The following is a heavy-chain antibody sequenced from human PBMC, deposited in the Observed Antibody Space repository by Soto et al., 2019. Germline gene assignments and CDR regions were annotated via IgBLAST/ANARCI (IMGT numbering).Heavy chain of an antibody. D-gene: IGHD3-10*01. CDR3: ARLLGAPNWFDP. Sequence: QVQLVQSAAEVKKPGASVKVSCKASGYTFTSYGISWVRQAPGQGLECMGWISAYNGKTNYAQKLQGRVTMTTDTATSTANMELRSLRSDDTAVYYCARLLGAPNWFDPWGQGPLVTVSS. CDR2: ISAYNGKT. V-gene: IGHV1-18*01. CDR1: GYTFTSYG. J-gene: IGHJ5*02.